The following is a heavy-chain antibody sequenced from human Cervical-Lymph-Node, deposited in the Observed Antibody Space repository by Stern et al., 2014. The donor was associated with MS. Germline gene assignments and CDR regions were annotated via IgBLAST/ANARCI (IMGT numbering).Heavy chain of an antibody. CDR1: GFDFSNYG. V-gene: IGHV3-33*01. D-gene: IGHD3-10*01. CDR3: ATEPRGSFVEFDY. Sequence: VQLVESGGGVVQPGRSLRLSCSASGFDFSNYGFHWVRQAPGQGLEWVAVIWFDGINKYYAESVKGRFTISRDSSKNTLYLQMNSLRVEDTAVYYCATEPRGSFVEFDYWGQGTLVSVSS. J-gene: IGHJ4*02. CDR2: IWFDGINK.